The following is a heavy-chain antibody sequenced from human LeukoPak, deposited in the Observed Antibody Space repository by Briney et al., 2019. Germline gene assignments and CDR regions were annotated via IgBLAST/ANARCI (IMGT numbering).Heavy chain of an antibody. J-gene: IGHJ3*02. V-gene: IGHV3-66*02. Sequence: PGGSLRLSCAASGFTVSSNYMSWVRQAPGKGLEWVSVIYSGGSTYYADSVKGRFTISRDNSKNTLYLQMNSLRAEDTAVYYCARVGGGYCTNGVCQTVPDAFDIWGQGTMVTVSS. CDR2: IYSGGST. D-gene: IGHD2-8*01. CDR3: ARVGGGYCTNGVCQTVPDAFDI. CDR1: GFTVSSNY.